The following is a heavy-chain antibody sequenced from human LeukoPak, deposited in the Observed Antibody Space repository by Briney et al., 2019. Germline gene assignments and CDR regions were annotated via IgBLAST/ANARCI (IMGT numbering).Heavy chain of an antibody. CDR2: IYYSGST. CDR3: ARLFWYSGSYQNIDY. J-gene: IGHJ4*02. V-gene: IGHV4-39*01. Sequence: SETLSLTCTVSGGSISSSSYYWGWTRQPPGKGLEWIGSIYYSGSTYYNPSLKSRVTISVDTSKNQFSLKLSSVTAADTAVYYCARLFWYSGSYQNIDYWGQGTLVTVSS. D-gene: IGHD1-26*01. CDR1: GGSISSSSYY.